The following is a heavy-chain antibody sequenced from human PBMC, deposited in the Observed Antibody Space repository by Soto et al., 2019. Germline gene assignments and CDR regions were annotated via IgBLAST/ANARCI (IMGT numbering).Heavy chain of an antibody. J-gene: IGHJ2*01. Sequence: EVQLLESGGGLVQPGGSLRLSCAASGFTFSSYAMSWVRQAPGKGLEWVSAISGSGGSTYYADSVKGRFTISRDNSKKTLYLQMNSPRDEDTGVYYCATTDLGDIVVYWYFDLWGRGTLVTVSS. CDR2: ISGSGGST. CDR3: ATTDLGDIVVYWYFDL. CDR1: GFTFSSYA. D-gene: IGHD2-15*01. V-gene: IGHV3-23*01.